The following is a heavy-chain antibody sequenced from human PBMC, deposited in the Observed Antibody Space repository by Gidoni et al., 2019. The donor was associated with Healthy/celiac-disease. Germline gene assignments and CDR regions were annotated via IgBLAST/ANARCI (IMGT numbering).Heavy chain of an antibody. CDR1: GFTFSRYG. V-gene: IGHV3-33*01. D-gene: IGHD2-2*01. Sequence: QVQLVESGGGVVQPGRSLRLSCAASGFTFSRYGMHWVRQAPGKGLEWVAVIWYDGSNKYYADSVKGRFTISRDNSKNTLYLQMNSLRAEDTAVYYCAREEDCSSTSCYYGMDVWGQGTTVTVSS. CDR3: AREEDCSSTSCYYGMDV. J-gene: IGHJ6*02. CDR2: IWYDGSNK.